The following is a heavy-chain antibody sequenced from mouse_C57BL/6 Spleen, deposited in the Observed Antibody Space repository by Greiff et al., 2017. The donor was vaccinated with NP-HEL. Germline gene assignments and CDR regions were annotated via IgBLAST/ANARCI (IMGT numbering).Heavy chain of an antibody. CDR3: TRSGKDY. CDR1: GYTFTDYE. J-gene: IGHJ2*01. CDR2: IDPETGGT. D-gene: IGHD4-1*01. Sequence: VQLQQSGAELVRPGASVTLSCKASGYTFTDYEMHWVKQTPVHGLEWIGAIDPETGGTAYNQKFKGKAILTADKFSSTAYMELRSLTSEDSAVYYCTRSGKDYWGQGTTLTVSS. V-gene: IGHV1-15*01.